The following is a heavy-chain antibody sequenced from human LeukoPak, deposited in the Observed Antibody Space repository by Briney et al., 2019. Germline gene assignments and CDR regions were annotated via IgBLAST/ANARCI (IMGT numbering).Heavy chain of an antibody. Sequence: GGSLTLSCAASGFSFSIHGMGWVRQAPGKGLEWVSVISYDGSNKYYADSVKGRFTISRDNSKNTLYLQMNSLRAEDTAVYYCARGSASGSYYSYFDYWGQGTLVTVSS. CDR1: GFSFSIHG. D-gene: IGHD1-26*01. CDR2: ISYDGSNK. CDR3: ARGSASGSYYSYFDY. J-gene: IGHJ4*02. V-gene: IGHV3-30*03.